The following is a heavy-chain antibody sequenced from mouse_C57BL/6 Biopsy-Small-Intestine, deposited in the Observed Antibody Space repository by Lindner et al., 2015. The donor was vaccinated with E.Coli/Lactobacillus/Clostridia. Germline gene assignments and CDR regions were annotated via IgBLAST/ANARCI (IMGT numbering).Heavy chain of an antibody. D-gene: IGHD1-1*01. CDR3: ARSMGYHYGSSSYWYLDV. CDR1: GYTFTSYD. J-gene: IGHJ1*03. V-gene: IGHV1-85*01. Sequence: VQLQESGPELVKPGASVKLSCKASGYTFTSYDINWVKQRPGQGLEWIGWIYPRDGNTKYNEKFKGKATLTVDTSSSTAYMDLHSLTSGDSAVYFCARSMGYHYGSSSYWYLDVWGTGTTVTVSS. CDR2: IYPRDGNT.